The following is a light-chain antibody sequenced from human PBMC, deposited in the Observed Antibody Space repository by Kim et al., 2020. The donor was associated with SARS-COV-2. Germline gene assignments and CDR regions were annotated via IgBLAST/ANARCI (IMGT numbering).Light chain of an antibody. V-gene: IGKV3-15*01. CDR1: QSVSSN. CDR2: GAS. CDR3: QQYNNWPF. J-gene: IGKJ2*01. Sequence: LSVSPGARATRSCRASQSVSSNLAWYQQKPGQAPRHLIYGASTRATGIPARFSGSGSGTEFTLTISSLQSEDFAVYYCQQYNNWPFFGQGTKLEIK.